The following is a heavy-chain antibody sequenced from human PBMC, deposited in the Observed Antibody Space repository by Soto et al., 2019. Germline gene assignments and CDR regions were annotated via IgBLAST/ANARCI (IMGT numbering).Heavy chain of an antibody. D-gene: IGHD3-22*01. CDR2: IFYTGST. J-gene: IGHJ4*02. V-gene: IGHV4-39*02. Sequence: SETLSLTCTVSGDSISSSSYYWGWIRQPPGKGLEWIGSIFYTGSTYYNPSLKSRVTISVDTSKNHFSLRLNSVTATDTAVYYCSRLDSSGYYLKYYFDYWSQGTLVTVSS. CDR3: SRLDSSGYYLKYYFDY. CDR1: GDSISSSSYY.